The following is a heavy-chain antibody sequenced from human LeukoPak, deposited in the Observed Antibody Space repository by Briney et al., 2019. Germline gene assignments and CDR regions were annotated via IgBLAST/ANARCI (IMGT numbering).Heavy chain of an antibody. D-gene: IGHD4-17*01. Sequence: SQTLSLTCAISGDSVSSISAAWNWIRQSPSRGLEWLGRTCYRSKWYNDCAVSVKSRIIITPDTSKNQFSLHLNSVTPEDTAVYYCARDLDYGDHWGFDYWGQGTLVTVSS. J-gene: IGHJ4*02. CDR2: TCYRSKWYN. CDR3: ARDLDYGDHWGFDY. CDR1: GDSVSSISAA. V-gene: IGHV6-1*01.